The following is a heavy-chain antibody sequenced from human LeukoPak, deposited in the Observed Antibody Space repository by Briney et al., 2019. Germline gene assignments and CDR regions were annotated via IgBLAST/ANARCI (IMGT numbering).Heavy chain of an antibody. Sequence: GASVRVSCKASGYTFTSYAMNRVRQAPGQGLEWMGWINTNTGNPTYAQGFTGRFVFSLDTSVSTAYLQISSLKAEDTAVYYCARADLYTGYYGMDVWGQGTTVTVSS. CDR3: ARADLYTGYYGMDV. J-gene: IGHJ6*02. CDR2: INTNTGNP. V-gene: IGHV7-4-1*02. D-gene: IGHD1-26*01. CDR1: GYTFTSYA.